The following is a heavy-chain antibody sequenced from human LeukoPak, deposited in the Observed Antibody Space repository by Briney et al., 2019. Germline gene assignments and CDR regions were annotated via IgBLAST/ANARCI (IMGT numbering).Heavy chain of an antibody. CDR3: ARDGYCSSTSCPPGDY. D-gene: IGHD2-2*01. V-gene: IGHV3-23*01. CDR2: ISGSGGST. Sequence: GGSLRLSCAASGFTFSSYAMSWVRQAPGKGLEWVSAISGSGGSTYYADSVKGRFTISRDNSKNTLYLQMNSLRAEDTAVYYCARDGYCSSTSCPPGDYWGQGTLVTVSS. J-gene: IGHJ4*02. CDR1: GFTFSSYA.